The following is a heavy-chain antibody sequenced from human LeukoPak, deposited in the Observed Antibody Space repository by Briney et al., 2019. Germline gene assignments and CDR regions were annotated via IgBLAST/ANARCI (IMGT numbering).Heavy chain of an antibody. CDR2: INHSGST. CDR1: GGSFSGYY. CDR3: ARVFRRASVAFDI. D-gene: IGHD2-21*01. V-gene: IGHV4-34*01. J-gene: IGHJ3*02. Sequence: SETLSLTCAVYGGSFSGYYWSWIRQPPGKGLEWIGEINHSGSTNYNPSLKSRVTISVDTSKNQFSLKLSSVTAADTAVYYCARVFRRASVAFDIWGQGTMVTVSS.